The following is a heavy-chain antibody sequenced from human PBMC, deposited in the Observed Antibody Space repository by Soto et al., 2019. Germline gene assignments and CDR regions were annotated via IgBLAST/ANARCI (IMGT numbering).Heavy chain of an antibody. CDR2: INAGNGNT. CDR1: GYTFTSYA. CDR3: ARDYYDSSGLNWFDP. D-gene: IGHD3-22*01. Sequence: ASVKVSCKASGYTFTSYAMHWVRQAPGQRLEWMGWINAGNGNTKYSQKFQGRVTITRDTSASTAYMELSSLRSEDTAVFYCARDYYDSSGLNWFDPWGQGTLVTVS. J-gene: IGHJ5*02. V-gene: IGHV1-3*01.